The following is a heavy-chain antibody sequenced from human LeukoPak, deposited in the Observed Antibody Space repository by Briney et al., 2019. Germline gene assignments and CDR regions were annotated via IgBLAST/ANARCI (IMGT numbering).Heavy chain of an antibody. CDR1: GFTFSSYS. CDR2: ISSSSSYI. D-gene: IGHD6-19*01. J-gene: IGHJ4*02. CDR3: AKGLRRGVVAVAGTGFDY. V-gene: IGHV3-21*01. Sequence: GGSLRLSCAASGFTFSSYSMNWVRQAPGKGLEWVSSISSSSSYIYYADSVKGRFTISRDNAKNSLYLQMNSLRAEDTAVYYCAKGLRRGVVAVAGTGFDYWGQGTLVTVSS.